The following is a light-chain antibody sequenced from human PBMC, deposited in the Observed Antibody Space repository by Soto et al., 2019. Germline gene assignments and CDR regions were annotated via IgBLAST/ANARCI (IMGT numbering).Light chain of an antibody. CDR1: QSISSGY. J-gene: IGKJ1*01. Sequence: EIVLTQSPGTLSLSPGERATLSCRASQSISSGYLAWYQQKPGQAPRLLIYGASSRATGIPDRFSGSGSGTDFTLTISRLEPEDFAVYYCQQYGNSWTFGQGTKVDIK. CDR3: QQYGNSWT. V-gene: IGKV3-20*01. CDR2: GAS.